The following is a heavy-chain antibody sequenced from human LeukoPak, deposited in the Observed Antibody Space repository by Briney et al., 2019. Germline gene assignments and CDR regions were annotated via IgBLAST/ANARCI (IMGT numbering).Heavy chain of an antibody. J-gene: IGHJ4*02. Sequence: SETLSLTCTVSGGSISSGGYYWSWIRQPPGKVLEWIGYIYHSGSTYYNPSLKSRVTISVDRSKNQFSLKLSSVTAADTAVYYCARARLVEPLDYWGQGTLVTVSS. CDR3: ARARLVEPLDY. CDR2: IYHSGST. V-gene: IGHV4-30-2*01. CDR1: GGSISSGGYY. D-gene: IGHD3-16*02.